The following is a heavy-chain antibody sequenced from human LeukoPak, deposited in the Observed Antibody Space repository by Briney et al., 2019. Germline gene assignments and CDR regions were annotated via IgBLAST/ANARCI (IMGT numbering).Heavy chain of an antibody. Sequence: SETLSLTCTVSGGSISSYYWSWIRQPPGKGLEWIGYIYYSGSTNYNPSLKSRVTISVDTSKSQFSLKLSSVTAADTAVYYCARAKLRYFDWLSSEVAFDIWGQGTMVTVSS. J-gene: IGHJ3*02. D-gene: IGHD3-9*01. CDR3: ARAKLRYFDWLSSEVAFDI. CDR1: GGSISSYY. V-gene: IGHV4-59*01. CDR2: IYYSGST.